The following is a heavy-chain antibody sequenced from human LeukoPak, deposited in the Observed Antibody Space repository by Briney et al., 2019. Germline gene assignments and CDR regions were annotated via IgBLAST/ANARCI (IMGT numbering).Heavy chain of an antibody. D-gene: IGHD5-24*01. Sequence: SETLSLTCTVSGGSISIYYWSWIRQPPGKGLEWIGYIYYSGSTNYNPSLKSRVTISVDTSKNQFSLKLSSVTAADTTVYYCARVRVRRDGYNVLDWYFDLWGRGTLVTVSS. CDR3: ARVRVRRDGYNVLDWYFDL. CDR2: IYYSGST. J-gene: IGHJ2*01. CDR1: GGSISIYY. V-gene: IGHV4-59*01.